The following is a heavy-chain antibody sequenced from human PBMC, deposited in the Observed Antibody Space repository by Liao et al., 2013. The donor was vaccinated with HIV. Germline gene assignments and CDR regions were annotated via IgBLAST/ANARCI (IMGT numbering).Heavy chain of an antibody. V-gene: IGHV4-61*02. J-gene: IGHJ6*03. CDR3: ARGKQLDGYYYMDV. CDR1: GGSINSGNSY. Sequence: QVQLQESGPGLVKPSQTLSLTCTVSGGSINSGNSYWSWIRQPAGKGPEWIGRIYSSGSTNYNPSLKSRITMSVDTSKNQFSLKLSSVTAADTAVYYCARGKQLDGYYYMDVWGKGTTVTVSS. CDR2: IYSSGST. D-gene: IGHD6-13*01.